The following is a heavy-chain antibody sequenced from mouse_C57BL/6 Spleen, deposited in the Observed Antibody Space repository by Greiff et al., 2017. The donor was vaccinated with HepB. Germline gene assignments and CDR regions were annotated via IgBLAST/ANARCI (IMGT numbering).Heavy chain of an antibody. D-gene: IGHD4-1*01. J-gene: IGHJ2*01. CDR1: GFTFSSYA. CDR2: ISDGGSYT. V-gene: IGHV5-4*01. CDR3: ARDGWDYFFDY. Sequence: DVMLVESGGGLVKPGGSLKLSCAASGFTFSSYAMSWVRQTPEKRLEWVATISDGGSYTYYPDNVKGRFTISRDNAKNNLYLQMSHLKSEDTAMYYCARDGWDYFFDYWGQGTTLTVSS.